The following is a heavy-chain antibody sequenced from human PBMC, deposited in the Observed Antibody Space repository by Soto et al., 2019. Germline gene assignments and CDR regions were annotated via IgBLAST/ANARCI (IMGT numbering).Heavy chain of an antibody. CDR3: AKDYYYDSSGWVD. J-gene: IGHJ4*02. Sequence: QVQLVETGGGVVQPGRSLRLSCAASGFTLSSYGMHWVRQAPGKGLEWVAVISNDGSNKYYADSVKGRFTISRDNSKNPVYLQINRLRAGGTAIYYCAKDYYYDSSGWVDWGQGTLVTVSS. V-gene: IGHV3-30*18. CDR2: ISNDGSNK. D-gene: IGHD3-22*01. CDR1: GFTLSSYG.